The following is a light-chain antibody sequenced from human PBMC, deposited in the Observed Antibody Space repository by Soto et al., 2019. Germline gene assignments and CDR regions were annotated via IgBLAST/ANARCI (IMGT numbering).Light chain of an antibody. J-gene: IGKJ3*01. CDR2: SGS. Sequence: DIVMTQSPLSLPVTPGEAASISCRSSQSLLHSNGYNYLDWYLQRPGQSPQLLIYSGSNRASGVPDRFSGGGSDTDFTLKIRRVEAEDVGVYYCMHALQSPFTFGPGTKVDIK. CDR1: QSLLHSNGYNY. V-gene: IGKV2-28*01. CDR3: MHALQSPFT.